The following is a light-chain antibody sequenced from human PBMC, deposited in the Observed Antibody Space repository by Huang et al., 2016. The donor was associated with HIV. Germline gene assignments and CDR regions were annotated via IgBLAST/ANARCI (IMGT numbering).Light chain of an antibody. CDR1: QDISNY. Sequence: DIQMTQSPSSLSASVGDRVTITCQASQDISNYLNWYQQKPGKVPKLLIYDASNLVTGVPSRCSGSGSEPEFTFTISSLQPEDIATYYCQQFYSLPLTFGGGTKVGIK. J-gene: IGKJ4*01. CDR2: DAS. CDR3: QQFYSLPLT. V-gene: IGKV1-33*01.